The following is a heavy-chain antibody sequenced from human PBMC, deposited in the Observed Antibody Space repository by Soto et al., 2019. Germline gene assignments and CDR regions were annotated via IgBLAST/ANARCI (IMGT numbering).Heavy chain of an antibody. CDR3: ARALHDQERYFDWLPTTYYFDY. CDR1: GGSINAYY. CDR2: IFSSGTT. D-gene: IGHD3-9*01. J-gene: IGHJ4*02. V-gene: IGHV4-59*12. Sequence: SETLSLTCTVSGGSINAYYWGWIRQPPGKGPDWIGYIFSSGTTNYNPSLRSRVTMSVDTSRNQFSLNLNSVTAADTAVYFCARALHDQERYFDWLPTTYYFDYWGQGTLVTVSS.